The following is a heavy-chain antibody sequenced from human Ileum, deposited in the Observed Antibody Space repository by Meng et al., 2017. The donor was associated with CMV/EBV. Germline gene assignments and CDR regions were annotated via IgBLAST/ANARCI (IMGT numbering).Heavy chain of an antibody. CDR3: ASTAAHYYFAY. D-gene: IGHD2-2*01. Sequence: ASVTVSCKASGYNFTNYAITLVRQAPGQGLEWMGWISPNNHNTQYAQKLQGRVTMTTATSTTTAYMELRSLTSDDTALYYCASTAAHYYFAYWGQGTVVTVSS. CDR1: GYNFTNYA. J-gene: IGHJ4*02. V-gene: IGHV1-18*01. CDR2: ISPNNHNT.